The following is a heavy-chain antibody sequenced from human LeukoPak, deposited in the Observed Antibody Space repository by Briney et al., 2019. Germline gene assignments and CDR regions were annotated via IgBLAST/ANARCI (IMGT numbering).Heavy chain of an antibody. CDR1: GFTFDDYA. D-gene: IGHD2-2*01. V-gene: IGHV3-43D*03. CDR3: ARDGYHCSSTTCRYWFDP. J-gene: IGHJ5*02. Sequence: GGSLRLSCAASGFTFDDYAMHWVRQAPGKGLEWVSLISWDGGSTYYADSVKGRFTISRDNAKNSLYLEMNSLRAEDTAVYYCARDGYHCSSTTCRYWFDPWGQGTLVTVSS. CDR2: ISWDGGST.